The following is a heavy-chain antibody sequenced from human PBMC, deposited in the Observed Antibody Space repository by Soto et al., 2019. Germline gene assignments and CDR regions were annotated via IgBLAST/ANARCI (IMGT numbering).Heavy chain of an antibody. D-gene: IGHD3-3*01. CDR2: ISGSGGST. J-gene: IGHJ5*02. CDR1: GCTFSNYA. V-gene: IGHV3-23*01. CDR3: ALTSKRDDFWSGYYADRDRPFDP. Sequence: PGGSLRLSWAASGCTFSNYAMSWVRQAPGKGLEWVSAISGSGGSTYYADSVKGRFTISRDNSKNTLYLQMNSLRAEDTAVYYCALTSKRDDFWSGYYADRDRPFDPWGQGTLVTVSS.